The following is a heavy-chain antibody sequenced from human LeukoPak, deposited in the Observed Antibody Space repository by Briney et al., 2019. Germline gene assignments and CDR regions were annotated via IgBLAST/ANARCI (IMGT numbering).Heavy chain of an antibody. D-gene: IGHD3-22*01. Sequence: SETLSLTCTVSGGSIRSGDYYWSWIRQHPGKGLGWIGYIYYSGSTYYNPSLKSRVTISEDTSKNQFSLKLSSVTAADTAVYYCARWATYYYDSSGYYPDYWGQGTLVTVSS. J-gene: IGHJ4*02. CDR1: GGSIRSGDYY. CDR3: ARWATYYYDSSGYYPDY. CDR2: IYYSGST. V-gene: IGHV4-31*03.